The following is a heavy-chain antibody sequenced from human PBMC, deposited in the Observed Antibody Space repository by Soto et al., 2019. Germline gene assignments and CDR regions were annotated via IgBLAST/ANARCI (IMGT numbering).Heavy chain of an antibody. CDR1: GFTFSSYA. CDR2: ISSNGGST. J-gene: IGHJ2*01. CDR3: ARTLHYGGNSYWYFDL. Sequence: EVQLVESGEGLVQPGGSLRLSCAASGFTFSSYAMHWVRQAPGKGLEYVSAISSNGGSTYYADSVKGRFTISRDNSKNTLYLQMGSLRAEDMAVYYCARTLHYGGNSYWYFDLWGRGTLVTVSS. D-gene: IGHD4-17*01. V-gene: IGHV3-64*02.